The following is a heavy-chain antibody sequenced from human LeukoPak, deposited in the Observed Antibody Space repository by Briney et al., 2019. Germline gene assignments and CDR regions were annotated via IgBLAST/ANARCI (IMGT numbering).Heavy chain of an antibody. CDR1: GGSFSGYY. CDR2: INHSGST. D-gene: IGHD3-3*01. CDR3: AAHYYDFWSGYFHGNWFDP. V-gene: IGHV4-34*01. J-gene: IGHJ5*02. Sequence: SETLSLTCAVYGGSFSGYYWSWIRQPPGKGLEWIGEINHSGSTNYNPSLKSRVTISVDTSKNQFSLKLSSATAADTAVYYCAAHYYDFWSGYFHGNWFDPWGQGTLVTVSS.